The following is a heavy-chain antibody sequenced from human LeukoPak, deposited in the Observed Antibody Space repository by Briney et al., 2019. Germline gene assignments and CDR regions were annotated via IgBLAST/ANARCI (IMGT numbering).Heavy chain of an antibody. J-gene: IGHJ4*02. CDR1: GFPFSSFA. V-gene: IGHV3-64*02. CDR2: ISRDGNST. Sequence: GGSLRLSCTASGFPFSSFAIHWVRQAPGKGLEFVSGISRDGNSTYYADSVKGRFTVSRDNSKNTLDLQMGSLRTEDTAVYYCARESALSYGIWYFFDCWGQGTLVTVFS. CDR3: ARESALSYGIWYFFDC. D-gene: IGHD3-16*01.